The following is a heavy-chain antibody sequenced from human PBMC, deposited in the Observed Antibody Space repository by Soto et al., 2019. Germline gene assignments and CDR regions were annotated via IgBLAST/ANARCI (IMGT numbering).Heavy chain of an antibody. D-gene: IGHD3-10*01. CDR1: GYNFTNYW. V-gene: IGHV5-51*01. CDR2: IYPGDSDT. J-gene: IGHJ6*02. CDR3: AGGGVRGVVTRTRDYYGMDV. Sequence: GESLKISCKGSGYNFTNYWIGWVRQMPGKGLESMGIIYPGDSDTRYSPSFQGQVTISADKSISTAYLQWSSLKASYTAMYYCAGGGVRGVVTRTRDYYGMDVWGQGTTVTVSS.